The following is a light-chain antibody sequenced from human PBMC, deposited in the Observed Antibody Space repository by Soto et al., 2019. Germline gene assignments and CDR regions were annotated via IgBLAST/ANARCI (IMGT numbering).Light chain of an antibody. J-gene: IGKJ2*01. CDR3: QQSYSTPYT. CDR1: QSISSY. Sequence: DIQMTQSPSSLPASVGDRVTITCRASQSISSYLNWYQQKPGKAPKLLIYAAFSLQSGVPSRFSGGESGTDFTLTISSLQPEDFATYYCQQSYSTPYTFGQGTKLEI. V-gene: IGKV1-39*01. CDR2: AAF.